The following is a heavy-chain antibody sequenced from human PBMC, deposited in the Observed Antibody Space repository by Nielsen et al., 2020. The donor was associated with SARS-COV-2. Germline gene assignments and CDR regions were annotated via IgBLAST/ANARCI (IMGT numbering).Heavy chain of an antibody. CDR2: IDPSDSYT. D-gene: IGHD2-2*01. J-gene: IGHJ6*02. Sequence: VRQMPGKGLEWMGRIDPSDSYTNYSPSFQGHVTISADKSISTAYLQWSSLKASDTAMYYRARLSVNPGIVVVPAETGDYYYGMDVWGQGTTVTVSS. CDR3: ARLSVNPGIVVVPAETGDYYYGMDV. V-gene: IGHV5-10-1*01.